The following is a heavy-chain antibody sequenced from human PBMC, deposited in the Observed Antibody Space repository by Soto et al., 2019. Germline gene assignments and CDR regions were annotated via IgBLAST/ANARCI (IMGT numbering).Heavy chain of an antibody. CDR1: GYNFTSYA. Sequence: QVQLVQSGAEVKKPGASVKVSCKASGYNFTSYAMHWVRQAPGQRREWMGWINAGNGNTKYSQKFQGRVTITRDTTASTAYIALSSLRSQDTAVYYCARDSFLDQRLVILPYYDGMDVWCQGTTVTVSS. CDR3: ARDSFLDQRLVILPYYDGMDV. D-gene: IGHD6-13*01. J-gene: IGHJ6*02. V-gene: IGHV1-3*01. CDR2: INAGNGNT.